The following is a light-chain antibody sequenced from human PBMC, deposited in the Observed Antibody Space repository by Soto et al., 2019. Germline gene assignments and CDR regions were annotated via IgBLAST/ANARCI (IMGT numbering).Light chain of an antibody. CDR2: EVT. J-gene: IGLJ1*01. CDR3: SSYAATNNYV. CDR1: SSDVGGYNF. Sequence: QSVLTQPPSASGSPGQSVTISCTGTSSDVGGYNFVSWYRQYLGKAPQLIIYEVTKRPSGFPDRFSGSKSGNTASLTVSGLQAEDEADYYCSSYAATNNYVFGSGTKVTVL. V-gene: IGLV2-8*01.